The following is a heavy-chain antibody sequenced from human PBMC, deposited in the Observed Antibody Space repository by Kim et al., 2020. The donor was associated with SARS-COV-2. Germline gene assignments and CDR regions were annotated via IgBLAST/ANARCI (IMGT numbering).Heavy chain of an antibody. CDR1: GGSFSRYY. Sequence: SETLSLTCAVYGGSFSRYYWSWIRQPPGKGLEWIGEINHSGSTNYNPSLKSRVTISVDTSKNQFSLKLSSVTAADTAVYYCARGCKYIVVVPAAKGRFFDYWGQGTLVTVSS. D-gene: IGHD2-2*01. CDR2: INHSGST. CDR3: ARGCKYIVVVPAAKGRFFDY. V-gene: IGHV4-34*01. J-gene: IGHJ4*02.